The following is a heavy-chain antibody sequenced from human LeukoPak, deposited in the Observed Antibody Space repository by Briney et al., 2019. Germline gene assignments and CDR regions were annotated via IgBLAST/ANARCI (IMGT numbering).Heavy chain of an antibody. D-gene: IGHD6-13*01. CDR3: ARDEPSSSWTYFDY. CDR1: GGSISSYY. Sequence: SETLSLTCTVSGGSISSYYWSWIRQPPGKELEWIGYIYTSGSTNYNPSLKSRVTISVDTSKNQFSLKLSSVTAADTAVYYCARDEPSSSWTYFDYWGQGTLVTVSS. J-gene: IGHJ4*02. V-gene: IGHV4-59*01. CDR2: IYTSGST.